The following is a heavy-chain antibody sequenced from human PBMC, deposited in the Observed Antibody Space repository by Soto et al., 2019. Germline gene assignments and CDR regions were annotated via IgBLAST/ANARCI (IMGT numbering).Heavy chain of an antibody. CDR3: AKMPTSLRLWVVHAFDI. CDR1: GYSFTSYW. V-gene: IGHV5-10-1*01. D-gene: IGHD3-16*01. CDR2: IDPSDSYT. Sequence: PGESLKISCKGSGYSFTSYWISWVRQMPGKGLEWMGRIDPSDSYTNYSPSFQGHVTISADKSISTAYLQWSSLKASDTAMYYCAKMPTSLRLWVVHAFDIWGQGTMVAVSS. J-gene: IGHJ3*02.